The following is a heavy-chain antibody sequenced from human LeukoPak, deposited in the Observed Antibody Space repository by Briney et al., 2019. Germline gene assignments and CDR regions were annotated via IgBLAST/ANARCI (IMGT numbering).Heavy chain of an antibody. Sequence: GESLKISCKGSGYSFTSYWMGWVRQMPGKGLEWMGIIYPGDSDTRYSPSFQGQVTISADKSISTAYLQWSSLKASDTAMYYCARCSSTSCGRGRGWFDPWGQGTLVTVSS. J-gene: IGHJ5*02. D-gene: IGHD2-2*01. CDR2: IYPGDSDT. V-gene: IGHV5-51*01. CDR3: ARCSSTSCGRGRGWFDP. CDR1: GYSFTSYW.